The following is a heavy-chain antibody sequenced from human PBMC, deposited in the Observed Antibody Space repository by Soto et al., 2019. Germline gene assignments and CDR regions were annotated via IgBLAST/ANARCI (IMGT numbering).Heavy chain of an antibody. Sequence: QITLKESGPTLVKPTQTLTLTCTFSGFALNYTGEGVGWIRQPPGKALEWLALIYWDDDKRYNPSLRSRLTITKDTSKKQVVLTMTNMDPVDTATYYCVQSRCGGDCLTFYSSHAYNGLDVWGQGTTVTVSS. CDR3: VQSRCGGDCLTFYSSHAYNGLDV. D-gene: IGHD2-21*02. V-gene: IGHV2-5*02. J-gene: IGHJ6*02. CDR2: IYWDDDK. CDR1: GFALNYTGEG.